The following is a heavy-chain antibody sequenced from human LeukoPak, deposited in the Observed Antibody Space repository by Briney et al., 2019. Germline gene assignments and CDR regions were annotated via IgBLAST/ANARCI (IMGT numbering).Heavy chain of an antibody. CDR1: GFTFSDYY. V-gene: IGHV3-30-3*01. J-gene: IGHJ6*02. Sequence: GGSLRLSCAASGFTFSDYYMSWIRQAPGKGLEWVAVISYDGSNKYYADSVKGRFTISRDNSKNTLYLQMNSLRAEDTAVYYCARVSTVTTFYYYYGMDVWGQGTTVTVSS. CDR3: ARVSTVTTFYYYYGMDV. D-gene: IGHD4-17*01. CDR2: ISYDGSNK.